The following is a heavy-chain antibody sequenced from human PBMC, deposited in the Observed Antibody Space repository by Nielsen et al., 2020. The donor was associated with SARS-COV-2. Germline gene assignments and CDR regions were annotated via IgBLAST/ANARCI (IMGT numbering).Heavy chain of an antibody. CDR3: ARGDSTVTTYYFDY. J-gene: IGHJ4*02. D-gene: IGHD4-17*01. V-gene: IGHV1-3*01. CDR2: INAVSGYT. CDR1: GYSFTTFA. Sequence: ASVKVSCKASGYSFTTFAFHWVRQAPGQRLEWMGWINAVSGYTKYSQKFQDRVTMTTDTSTSTAYMELRSLRSDDTAVYYCARGDSTVTTYYFDYWGQGTLVTVSS.